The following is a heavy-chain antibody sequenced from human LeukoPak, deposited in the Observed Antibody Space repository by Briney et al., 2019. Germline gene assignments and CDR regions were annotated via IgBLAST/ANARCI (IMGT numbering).Heavy chain of an antibody. J-gene: IGHJ4*02. Sequence: PSETLSLTCTVSGGSISTHYWSWIRQPPGKGLECVGYVYYSGSTNYNPSLKSRVTTSVDTSRNQFSLKLSSVTAADTAVYYCARHSSSWHTTPFDYWGQGTLVTVSS. CDR2: VYYSGST. D-gene: IGHD6-13*01. CDR3: ARHSSSWHTTPFDY. CDR1: GGSISTHY. V-gene: IGHV4-59*08.